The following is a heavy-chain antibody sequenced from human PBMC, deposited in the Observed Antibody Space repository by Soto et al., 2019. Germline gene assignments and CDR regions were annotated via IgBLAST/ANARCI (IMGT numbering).Heavy chain of an antibody. V-gene: IGHV4-59*01. J-gene: IGHJ4*02. CDR2: IYYSGST. Sequence: SDPLSINCKVCSGSLRDSYCIWDLQPPGKGLEWIGYIYYSGSTNYNPSLKSRVTISVDKSKNRFSLNMSSVIAAVTAVYYCARGRGSSWTFDYWGQGTLVTVS. CDR1: SGSLRDSY. D-gene: IGHD6-13*01. CDR3: ARGRGSSWTFDY.